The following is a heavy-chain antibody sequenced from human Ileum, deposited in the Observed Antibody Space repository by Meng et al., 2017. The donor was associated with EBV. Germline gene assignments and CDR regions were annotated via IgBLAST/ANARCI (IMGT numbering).Heavy chain of an antibody. CDR2: IYYSGST. D-gene: IGHD3-22*01. V-gene: IGHV4-28*01. CDR1: GYSMSSTNL. CDR3: ARNVPGTSAYYD. Sequence: QVQLHESGPGMVKPAVTLSPTCAVSGYSMSSTNLRGWIRQPPGKGLELIGFIYYSGSTSYNPSLKSRVTMSVDTSKNHFSLNLNSVTAVDTAVYYCARNVPGTSAYYDWGQGTLVTVSS. J-gene: IGHJ4*02.